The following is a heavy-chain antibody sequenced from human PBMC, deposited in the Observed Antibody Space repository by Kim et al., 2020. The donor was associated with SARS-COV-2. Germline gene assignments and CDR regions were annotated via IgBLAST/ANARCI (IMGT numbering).Heavy chain of an antibody. CDR1: GFTFSSYA. CDR3: ARGRGGYGSGLVY. V-gene: IGHV3-30*04. J-gene: IGHJ4*02. Sequence: GGSLRLSCAASGFTFSSYAMHWVRQAPGKGLEWVAVISYDGSNKYYADSVKGRFTISRDNSKNTLYLQMNSLRAEDTAVYYCARGRGGYGSGLVYWGQGT. D-gene: IGHD3-10*01. CDR2: ISYDGSNK.